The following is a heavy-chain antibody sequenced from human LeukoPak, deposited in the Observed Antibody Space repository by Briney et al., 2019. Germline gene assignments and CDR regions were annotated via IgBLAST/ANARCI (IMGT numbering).Heavy chain of an antibody. J-gene: IGHJ4*02. V-gene: IGHV3-21*01. Sequence: GGSLRLSCAASGFTFSSYSMNWVRQAPGKGLEWVSSISSRSSYIYYADSVKGRFTISRDNAKNSLYLQMNSLRAEDTAVYYCARDGRDYYDSSGYYYYFDYWGQGTLVTVSS. D-gene: IGHD3-22*01. CDR1: GFTFSSYS. CDR2: ISSRSSYI. CDR3: ARDGRDYYDSSGYYYYFDY.